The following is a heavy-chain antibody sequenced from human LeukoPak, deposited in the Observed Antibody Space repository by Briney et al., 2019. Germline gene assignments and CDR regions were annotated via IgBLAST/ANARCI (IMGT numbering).Heavy chain of an antibody. CDR2: ISSSSYI. D-gene: IGHD2-2*01. CDR1: GFTFSSYS. Sequence: GGSLRLSCAASGFTFSSYSMNWVRQAPGKGLEWVSSISSSSYIYYADSVKGRFTISRDNAKNSLYLQMNSLRAEDTAVYYCARHTRAIGPLDYWGQGTLVTVSS. V-gene: IGHV3-21*01. J-gene: IGHJ4*02. CDR3: ARHTRAIGPLDY.